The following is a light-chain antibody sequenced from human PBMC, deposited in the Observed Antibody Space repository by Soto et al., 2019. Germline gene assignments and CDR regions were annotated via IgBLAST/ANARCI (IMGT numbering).Light chain of an antibody. CDR1: HSINTF. V-gene: IGKV3-11*01. CDR3: QQGRM. Sequence: IVLTQSQVTLSLSPGEGAPLSCSASHSINTFLAWYQQKPGQAPRLLIYEASDRATGIPDRFSGSGSGTDFTLTISSLEPEDFAVYYCQQGRMFGQGTKVDIK. CDR2: EAS. J-gene: IGKJ1*01.